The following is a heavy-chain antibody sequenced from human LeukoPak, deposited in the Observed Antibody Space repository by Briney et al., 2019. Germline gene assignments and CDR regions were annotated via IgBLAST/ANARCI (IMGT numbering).Heavy chain of an antibody. CDR2: IYYSGST. CDR3: ARDTRAKRHYYGMDV. J-gene: IGHJ6*02. V-gene: IGHV4-59*01. Sequence: SETLSLTCTVSGGSISSYYWSWIRQPPGKGLEWIGYIYYSGSTNYNPSLKSRVTISVDTSKNQFSLKLSSVTAADTAVYYCARDTRAKRHYYGMDVWGQGTTVTVSS. CDR1: GGSISSYY.